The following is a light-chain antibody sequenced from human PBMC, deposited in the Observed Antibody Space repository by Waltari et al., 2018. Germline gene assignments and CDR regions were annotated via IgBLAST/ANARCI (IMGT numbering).Light chain of an antibody. CDR2: DAS. Sequence: EIVLTQSPGTLSLSPGDRATLSCRASQSVISNYVAWYQQKPGQAPRLLIYDASSRATGIPDRFSGSGSGTDFTLTISRLEPADFAVYYCQQYGSSTETFGQGTKVEIK. J-gene: IGKJ2*01. CDR3: QQYGSSTET. CDR1: QSVISNY. V-gene: IGKV3-20*01.